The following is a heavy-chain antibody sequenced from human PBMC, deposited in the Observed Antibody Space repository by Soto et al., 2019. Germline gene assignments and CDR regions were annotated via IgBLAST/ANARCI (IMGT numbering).Heavy chain of an antibody. D-gene: IGHD6-19*01. J-gene: IGHJ3*02. CDR1: GFTFSSYA. CDR3: AKDKCAYSSGWPYDAFDI. CDR2: ISGSGGGT. Sequence: GGSLRLSCAASGFTFSSYAMSWVRQAPGKGLEWVSAISGSGGGTYYADSVKGRFTISRDNSKNTLYLQMNSLRAEDTAVYYCAKDKCAYSSGWPYDAFDIWGQGTMVTVSS. V-gene: IGHV3-23*01.